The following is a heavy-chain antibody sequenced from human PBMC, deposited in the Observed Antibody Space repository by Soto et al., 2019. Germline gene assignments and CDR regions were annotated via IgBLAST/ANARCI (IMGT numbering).Heavy chain of an antibody. Sequence: ASVKVSCKASGYTFTTYGVHWVRQAPGQRLEWMGWINAGSGNTKYSQKFQGRVTVTRDTSATTAYMELSSLTSEDTAVYYCARDLGGDHNYHVSGSYLSWFEPWGQGTRVTVSS. CDR2: INAGSGNT. CDR3: ARDLGGDHNYHVSGSYLSWFEP. CDR1: GYTFTTYG. D-gene: IGHD3-10*01. J-gene: IGHJ5*02. V-gene: IGHV1-3*01.